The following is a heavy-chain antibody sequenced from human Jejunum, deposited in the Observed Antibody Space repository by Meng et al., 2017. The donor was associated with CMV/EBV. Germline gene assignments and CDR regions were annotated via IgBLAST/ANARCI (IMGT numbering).Heavy chain of an antibody. D-gene: IGHD1-1*01. V-gene: IGHV1-69*04. CDR3: ARVTTFYYGLDV. Sequence: KASGVTPKHYGISWVRQAPGQGLDWMGKIIPILGATDYAQKFQGRVSITADKSTSTVFMELSSLRSEDTAIYYCARVTTFYYGLDVWGQGTTVTVSS. J-gene: IGHJ6*02. CDR1: GVTPKHYG. CDR2: IIPILGAT.